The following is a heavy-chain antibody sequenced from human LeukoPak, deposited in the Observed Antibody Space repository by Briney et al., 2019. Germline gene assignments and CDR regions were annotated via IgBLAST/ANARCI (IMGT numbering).Heavy chain of an antibody. CDR1: GFTFSSYA. J-gene: IGHJ4*02. Sequence: PGGSLRLSCAASGFTFSSYAMHWVRQAPGKGLEWVAVISYDGSNKYYADSVKGRFTISRDNSKSTLYLQMNSLRAEDTAVFYCATDRGWYFQYWGQGTLVTVSS. D-gene: IGHD6-19*01. CDR2: ISYDGSNK. CDR3: ATDRGWYFQY. V-gene: IGHV3-30-3*01.